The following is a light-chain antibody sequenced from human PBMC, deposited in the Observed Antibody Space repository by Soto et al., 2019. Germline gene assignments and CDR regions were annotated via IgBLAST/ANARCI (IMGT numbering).Light chain of an antibody. J-gene: IGKJ1*01. CDR2: AAS. V-gene: IGKV1-9*01. Sequence: IQLTQSPSSLSASVGDRVTITCRVSQGISSYLAWYQQKPGKAPKLLIYAASTLQSGVPSRFSGSGSGTDFTLTISSLQPEDFANYYCQQLNSYPLTLGQGTKVEIK. CDR3: QQLNSYPLT. CDR1: QGISSY.